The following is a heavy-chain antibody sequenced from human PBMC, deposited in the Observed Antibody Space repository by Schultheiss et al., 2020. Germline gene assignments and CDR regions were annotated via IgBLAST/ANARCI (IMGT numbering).Heavy chain of an antibody. D-gene: IGHD6-19*01. CDR2: IYYSGST. CDR1: GGSISSSSYY. J-gene: IGHJ4*02. V-gene: IGHV4-39*01. CDR3: ATARVAAYYFDY. Sequence: SATLSLTCTVSGGSISSSSYYWGWIRQPPGKGLEWIGSIYYSGSTYYNPSLKSRVTISVDTSKNQFSLKLSSVTAADTAVYHCATARVAAYYFDYWGQGTLVTVSS.